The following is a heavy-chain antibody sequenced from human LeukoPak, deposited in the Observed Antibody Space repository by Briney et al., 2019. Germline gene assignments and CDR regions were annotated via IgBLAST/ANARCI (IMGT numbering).Heavy chain of an antibody. V-gene: IGHV3-23*01. CDR3: AKSSSSWYSHYFDY. CDR1: GFTFSSYA. D-gene: IGHD6-13*01. CDR2: ISGSGGST. Sequence: GGSLRLSCAASGFTFSSYAMSWVRQAPGKGLEWVSAISGSGGSTYYADSVKGRFTISRDDSKNTLYLQMNSLRAEDTAVYYCAKSSSSWYSHYFDYWGQGTLVTVSS. J-gene: IGHJ4*02.